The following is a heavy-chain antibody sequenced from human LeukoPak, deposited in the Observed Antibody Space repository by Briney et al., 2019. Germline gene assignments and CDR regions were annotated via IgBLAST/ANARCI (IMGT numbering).Heavy chain of an antibody. CDR1: GFTFSDYW. CDR3: TANYDGSGWYEDAFDI. V-gene: IGHV3-74*01. J-gene: IGHJ3*02. Sequence: GGSLRLSCAASGFTFSDYWMHWVRQAPGKGLVWVSRINSDGSTTNYADSVKGRFTISRDNAKNTLYLQMNSLKTEDTAVYYCTANYDGSGWYEDAFDIWGQGTMVTVSS. CDR2: INSDGSTT. D-gene: IGHD6-19*01.